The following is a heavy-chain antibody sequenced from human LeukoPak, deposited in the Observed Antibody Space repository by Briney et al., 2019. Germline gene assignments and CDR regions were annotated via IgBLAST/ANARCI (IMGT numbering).Heavy chain of an antibody. J-gene: IGHJ6*03. CDR3: ARDQNPDIFYYMDV. Sequence: GASVKVSCKASGYTFTGYYMHWVRQAPGQGLEWMGWINPNSGGTNYAQKFQGRVTMTRDTPISTAYMELSRLRSDDTAVYYCARDQNPDIFYYMDVWGKGTTVTISS. CDR1: GYTFTGYY. V-gene: IGHV1-2*02. D-gene: IGHD3-9*01. CDR2: INPNSGGT.